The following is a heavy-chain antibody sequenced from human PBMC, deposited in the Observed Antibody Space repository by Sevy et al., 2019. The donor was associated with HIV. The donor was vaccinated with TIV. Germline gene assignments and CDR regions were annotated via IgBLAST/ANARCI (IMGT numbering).Heavy chain of an antibody. CDR3: ARDLFSGSYYENY. CDR2: IIQDGSDK. J-gene: IGHJ4*02. D-gene: IGHD1-26*01. V-gene: IGHV3-7*01. CDR1: GFTLSNYW. Sequence: GGSLRLSCAASGFTLSNYWMSWVRQAPGKGLEWVANIIQDGSDKYYVESVKGRFTISRDNAKNSLYLQMNSLRVEDTAVYYCARDLFSGSYYENYWGQGTLVTVSS.